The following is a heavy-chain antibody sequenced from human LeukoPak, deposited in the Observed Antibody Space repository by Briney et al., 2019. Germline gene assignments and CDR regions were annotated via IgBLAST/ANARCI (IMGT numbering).Heavy chain of an antibody. CDR3: ARRAGDYSNYSYWFDP. Sequence: SETLSLTCTVSGGSISSYYWSWIRQPLGKGLEWIGYIYTSGSTNYNPSLKSRVTISVDTSKNQFSLKLSSVTAADTAVYYCARRAGDYSNYSYWFDPWGQGTLVTVSS. J-gene: IGHJ5*02. V-gene: IGHV4-4*09. CDR2: IYTSGST. D-gene: IGHD4-11*01. CDR1: GGSISSYY.